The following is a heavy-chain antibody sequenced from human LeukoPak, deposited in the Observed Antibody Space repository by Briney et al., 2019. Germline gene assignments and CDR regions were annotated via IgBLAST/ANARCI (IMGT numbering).Heavy chain of an antibody. CDR1: GFSFNSDW. Sequence: GGSLRLSCAASGFSFNSDWMDWVRQAPGKGLEWVANIKHDESEKNYLDSVKGRFTISRDNAQNSLYLQMNGLRVEDTAVYYCTRLWDGWGQGPLVPVSS. V-gene: IGHV3-7*01. J-gene: IGHJ4*02. CDR2: IKHDESEK. D-gene: IGHD3-16*01. CDR3: TRLWDG.